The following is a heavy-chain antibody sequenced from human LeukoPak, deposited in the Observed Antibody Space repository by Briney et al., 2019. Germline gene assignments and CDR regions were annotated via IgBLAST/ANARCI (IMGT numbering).Heavy chain of an antibody. CDR2: IYHTGET. Sequence: SETLSLTCTVTGYSISSGYYWGWLRQSLGKGLEWIASIYHTGETHYNPSLKSRVSISVDTSNNQFSLRSTSATAADTAMYYCARGRFGELLFDIWGQGTLVTVSS. CDR3: ARGRFGELLFDI. V-gene: IGHV4-38-2*02. CDR1: GYSISSGYY. D-gene: IGHD3-10*01. J-gene: IGHJ4*02.